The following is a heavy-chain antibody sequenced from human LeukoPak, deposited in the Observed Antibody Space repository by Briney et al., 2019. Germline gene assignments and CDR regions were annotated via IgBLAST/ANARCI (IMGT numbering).Heavy chain of an antibody. J-gene: IGHJ4*02. V-gene: IGHV4-59*01. D-gene: IGHD5-12*01. CDR1: GGSISSYY. CDR2: IYYSGST. Sequence: SETLSLTCTVSGGSISSYYWSWIRQPPGKGLEWIGYIYYSGSTNYNPSLKSRVTISVDTSKNQFSLKLSSVTAADTAVYYYARGSGGYDDYFDYWGQGTLVTVSS. CDR3: ARGSGGYDDYFDY.